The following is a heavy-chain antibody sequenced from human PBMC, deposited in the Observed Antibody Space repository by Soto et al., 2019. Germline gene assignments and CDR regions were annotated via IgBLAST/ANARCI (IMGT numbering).Heavy chain of an antibody. D-gene: IGHD1-1*01. J-gene: IGHJ5*02. CDR2: IYATGTT. Sequence: SSGTPSPPRTVSGPPLRGFYWGRGPKSAGKGLERIGRIYATGTTDYNPSLKSRVMMSVDTSKKQFSLKLRSVTAADTAVYYCVRDGTKTLRDWFDPWGQG. CDR3: VRDGTKTLRDWFDP. CDR1: GPPLRGFY. V-gene: IGHV4-4*07.